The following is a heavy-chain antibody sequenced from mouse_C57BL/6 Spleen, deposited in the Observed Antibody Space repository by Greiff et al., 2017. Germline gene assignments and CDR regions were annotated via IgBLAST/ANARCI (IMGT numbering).Heavy chain of an antibody. CDR3: AREDDAWFAY. Sequence: EVQGVESGPELVKPGASVKMSCKASGYTFTDYNMHWVKQSHGKSLEWIGYINPNNGGTSYNQKFKGKATLTVNKSSSTAYMELRSLTSADSAVYYCAREDDAWFAYWGQGTLVTVSA. CDR2: INPNNGGT. J-gene: IGHJ3*01. CDR1: GYTFTDYN. V-gene: IGHV1-22*01. D-gene: IGHD2-3*01.